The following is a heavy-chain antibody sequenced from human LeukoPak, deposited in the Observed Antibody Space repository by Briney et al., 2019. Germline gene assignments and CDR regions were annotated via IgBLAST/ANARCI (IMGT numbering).Heavy chain of an antibody. Sequence: QSGGSLRLSCAASGFTFSSYAMSWVRQAPGKGLEWVSAISGGGSTTYYADSVKGRFTISRDNSKNTLFLQMNSLRAEDTALYYCAKGYVTTGYFDYWGQGTLVTVSS. V-gene: IGHV3-23*01. J-gene: IGHJ4*02. CDR3: AKGYVTTGYFDY. CDR2: ISGGGSTT. CDR1: GFTFSSYA. D-gene: IGHD3-16*01.